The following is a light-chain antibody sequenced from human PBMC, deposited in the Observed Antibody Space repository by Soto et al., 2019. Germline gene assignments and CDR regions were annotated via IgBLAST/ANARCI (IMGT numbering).Light chain of an antibody. CDR3: QQTSSFPLT. CDR1: QGIVSW. Sequence: DIQMTQSPSSVSASVEDRVTITCRASQGIVSWLAWYQQKPGKAPILLIYAASSLQSGVPSRFSGSGSGTDFTLTISSLQPEDFATYYCQQTSSFPLTFGGGTKVEIK. V-gene: IGKV1-12*01. CDR2: AAS. J-gene: IGKJ4*01.